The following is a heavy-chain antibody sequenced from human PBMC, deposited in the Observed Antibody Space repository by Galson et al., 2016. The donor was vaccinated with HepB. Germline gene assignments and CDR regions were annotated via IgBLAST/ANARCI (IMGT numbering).Heavy chain of an antibody. D-gene: IGHD3-10*01. Sequence: SLRLSCAASGFSLSDYGMHWVRQAPGKGLEWVAVIAYDGSDNSYADSVKGRFTISRDNSKNTLYLQTTSLRVEDTAVYYCAKDVTVVRGATDYWGQGSLVIVSS. CDR3: AKDVTVVRGATDY. V-gene: IGHV3-30*18. CDR2: IAYDGSDN. CDR1: GFSLSDYG. J-gene: IGHJ4*02.